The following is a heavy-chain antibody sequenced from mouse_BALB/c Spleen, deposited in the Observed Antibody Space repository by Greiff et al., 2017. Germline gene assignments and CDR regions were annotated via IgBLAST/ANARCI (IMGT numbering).Heavy chain of an antibody. V-gene: IGHV2-9-2*01. D-gene: IGHD4-1*01. CDR1: GFSLTSYD. CDR3: VRGKLGPY. J-gene: IGHJ3*01. CDR2: IWTGGGT. Sequence: QVQLQQSGPGLVAPSQSLSITCTVSGFSLTSYDISWIRQPPGKGLEWLGVIWTGGGTNYNSAFMSRLSISKDNSKSQVFLKMNSLQTDDTAIYYCVRGKLGPYWGQGTLVTVSA.